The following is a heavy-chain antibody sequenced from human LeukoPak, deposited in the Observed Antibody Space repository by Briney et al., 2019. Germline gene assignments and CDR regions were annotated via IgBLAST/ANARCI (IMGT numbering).Heavy chain of an antibody. CDR2: ISYDGSNK. CDR1: GFTFSRYG. J-gene: IGHJ4*02. D-gene: IGHD1-26*01. V-gene: IGHV3-30*18. CDR3: ANQDGIVGATG. Sequence: PGGSLRLSCAASGFTFSRYGMHWVRQAPGKGLEWVAVISYDGSNKYYADSVKGRFTISRDNSKNTLYLQMNSLRAEDTAVYYCANQDGIVGATGWGQGTLVTVSS.